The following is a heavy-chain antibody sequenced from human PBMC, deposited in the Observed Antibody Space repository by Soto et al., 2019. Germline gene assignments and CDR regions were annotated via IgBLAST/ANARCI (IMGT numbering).Heavy chain of an antibody. D-gene: IGHD3-3*01. CDR2: IIPIFGTA. CDR1: GGTFSSYA. Sequence: SVKVSCKASGGTFSSYAISWVRQAPGQGLEWMGGIIPIFGTANYAQKFQGRVTITADESTSTAYMELSSLRSEDTAVYYCARGREYYDFWSGYYTYYYYYGMDVWGQGTTVTVSS. CDR3: ARGREYYDFWSGYYTYYYYYGMDV. V-gene: IGHV1-69*13. J-gene: IGHJ6*02.